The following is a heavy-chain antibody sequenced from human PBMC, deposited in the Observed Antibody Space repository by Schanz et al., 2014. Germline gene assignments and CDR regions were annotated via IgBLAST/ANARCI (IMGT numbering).Heavy chain of an antibody. Sequence: QVQLVQSGAEVKKPGASVKVSCKASGYTFTSYGINWVRQAPGQGLEWMGWISAYNGNTNYAQKLQGRVTTTAHSATSTACMDLRSLRSDATALYYCAREYGAAATDFWGQGTLVTVSS. D-gene: IGHD4-17*01. J-gene: IGHJ4*02. CDR1: GYTFTSYG. V-gene: IGHV1-18*01. CDR3: AREYGAAATDF. CDR2: ISAYNGNT.